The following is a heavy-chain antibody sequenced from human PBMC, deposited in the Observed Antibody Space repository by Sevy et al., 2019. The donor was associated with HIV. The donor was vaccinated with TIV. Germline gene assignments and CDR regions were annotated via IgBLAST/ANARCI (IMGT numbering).Heavy chain of an antibody. CDR2: ISGSGGST. V-gene: IGHV3-23*01. CDR1: GFIFSTYT. Sequence: GGSLRLSCAASGFIFSTYTMTWVRQAPGKGLEWVSGISGSGGSTYYADSLKGRFTIFRDNSKNTVYLQMNSLRAEDTAVSYCAKGARTFYGLDVWGQGTTVTVSS. J-gene: IGHJ6*02. D-gene: IGHD5-12*01. CDR3: AKGARTFYGLDV.